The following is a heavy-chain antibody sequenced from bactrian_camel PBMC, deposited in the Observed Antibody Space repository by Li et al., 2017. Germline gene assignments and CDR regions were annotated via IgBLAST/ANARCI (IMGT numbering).Heavy chain of an antibody. V-gene: IGHV3S66*01. J-gene: IGHJ4*01. D-gene: IGHD3*01. CDR1: GFTFHDDD. CDR3: AAGALYLRGVRPVNDFGY. Sequence: LGLSCTASGFTFHDDDLGWYRQVEGNECELVASISVDGRATYAESVKGRFTISRDNMKNMMYLQMNRLKPEDSAMYYCAAGALYLRGVRPVNDFGYWGQGTQVTVS. CDR2: ISVDGRA.